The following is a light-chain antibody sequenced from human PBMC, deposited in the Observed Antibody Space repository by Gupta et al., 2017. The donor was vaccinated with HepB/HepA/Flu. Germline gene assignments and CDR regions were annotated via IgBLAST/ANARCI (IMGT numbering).Light chain of an antibody. Sequence: DIQMTQSPSSLSASLGDRVTITGRASGISICLAWYQQKPGKAPKLLIYAAARVKSGVPSRFSGSGCGTDFTLTISSRQPEDFAIYYCQHQNSFPCSFGQGTKVEIK. CDR1: GISIC. J-gene: IGKJ1*01. CDR3: QHQNSFPCS. V-gene: IGKV1-12*01. CDR2: AAA.